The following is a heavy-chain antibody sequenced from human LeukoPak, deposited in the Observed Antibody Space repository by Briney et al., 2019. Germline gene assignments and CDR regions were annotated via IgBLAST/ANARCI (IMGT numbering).Heavy chain of an antibody. Sequence: SQTLSLTCTVSGGSISSGDYYWSWIRQPPGKGLEWIGYIYYSGSTYYNPSLKSRVTIPVDTSKNQFSLKLSSVTAADTAVYYCAREAGLRWFWSGRGHYYYMDVWGKGTTVTVSS. V-gene: IGHV4-30-4*08. D-gene: IGHD3-3*01. CDR2: IYYSGST. CDR1: GGSISSGDYY. CDR3: AREAGLRWFWSGRGHYYYMDV. J-gene: IGHJ6*03.